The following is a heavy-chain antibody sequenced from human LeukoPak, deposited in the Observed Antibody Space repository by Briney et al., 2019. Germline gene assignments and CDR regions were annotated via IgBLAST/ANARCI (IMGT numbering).Heavy chain of an antibody. CDR2: IYYSGST. CDR3: ARASITIFGVVYYFDY. CDR1: GGSISSSSYY. D-gene: IGHD3-3*01. V-gene: IGHV4-39*07. Sequence: SETLSLTCTVSGGSISSSSYYWGWIRQPPGKGLEWIGSIYYSGSTYYNPSLKSRVTISVDTSKNQFSLKLSSVAAADTAVYYCARASITIFGVVYYFDYWGQGTLVTVSS. J-gene: IGHJ4*02.